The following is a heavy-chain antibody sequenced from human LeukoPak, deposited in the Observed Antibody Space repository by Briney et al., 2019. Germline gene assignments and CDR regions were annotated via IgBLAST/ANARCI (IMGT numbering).Heavy chain of an antibody. CDR2: INGGSGNT. D-gene: IGHD6-13*01. CDR1: GYIFTNYA. CDR3: ASRIGIAAAAFDP. J-gene: IGHJ5*02. Sequence: VASVKVSCKASGYIFTNYAMHWVRQAPGQRLEWMGWINGGSGNTKYPQEFQGRVTITRDTSASTAYMEVSSLRSEDTAVYYCASRIGIAAAAFDPWGQGTLVTVSS. V-gene: IGHV1-3*03.